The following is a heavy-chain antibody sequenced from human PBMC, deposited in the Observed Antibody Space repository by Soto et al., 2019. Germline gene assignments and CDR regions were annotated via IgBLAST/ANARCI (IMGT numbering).Heavy chain of an antibody. J-gene: IGHJ6*02. CDR2: IMPVFPTP. CDR3: ARDKDRQQLGGNYYYILDV. CDR1: GGTFSTSA. V-gene: IGHV1-69*12. Sequence: QVQLVQSGAEVKKPGSSVKVSCKASGGTFSTSAISWVRQAPGQGLEWVGGIMPVFPTPDYAQKFQGRVTITADESTTTAYLELTSLRTDDTAVYSCARDKDRQQLGGNYYYILDVWGQGTAITVSS. D-gene: IGHD3-3*02.